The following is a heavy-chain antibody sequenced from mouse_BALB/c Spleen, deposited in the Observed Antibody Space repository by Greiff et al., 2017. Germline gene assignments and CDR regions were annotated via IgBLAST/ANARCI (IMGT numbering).Heavy chain of an antibody. CDR1: GFTFSSYT. Sequence: DVQLVESGGGLVKPGGSLKLSCAASGFTFSSYTMSWVRQTPEKRLEWVATISSGGSYTYYPDSVKGRFTISRDNAKNTLYLQMSSLKSEDTAMYYCTRGEDYGYPYAMDYWGQGTSVTVSS. CDR2: ISSGGSYT. CDR3: TRGEDYGYPYAMDY. D-gene: IGHD2-2*01. V-gene: IGHV5-6-4*01. J-gene: IGHJ4*01.